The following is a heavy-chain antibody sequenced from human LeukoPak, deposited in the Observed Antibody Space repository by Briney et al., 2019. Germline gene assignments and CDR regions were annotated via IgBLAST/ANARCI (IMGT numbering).Heavy chain of an antibody. D-gene: IGHD1-26*01. CDR2: IYYSGST. J-gene: IGHJ4*02. CDR1: GGSISSYY. CDR3: ASLIVGATYSFFFDY. V-gene: IGHV4-59*01. Sequence: SETLSLTCTVSGGSISSYYWSWIRQPPGKGLEWIGYIYYSGSTNYNPSLKSRVTISVDTSKNQFSLKLSSVTAADTAVYYCASLIVGATYSFFFDYWGQGTLVTVSS.